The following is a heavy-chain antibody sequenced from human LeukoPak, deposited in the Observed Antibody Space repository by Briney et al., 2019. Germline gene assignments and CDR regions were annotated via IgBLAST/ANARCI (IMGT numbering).Heavy chain of an antibody. V-gene: IGHV1-18*01. D-gene: IGHD3-3*01. CDR1: GYTFTSYG. J-gene: IGHJ5*02. CDR3: ARGQTYYDFWSGYYYWFDP. Sequence: ASVKVSCKASGYTFTSYGISWVRQAPGQGLEWMGWISAYNGNTNYAQKLQGRVTMTTDTSTSTACMELRSLRSDDTAVYYCARGQTYYDFWSGYYYWFDPWGQGTLVTVSS. CDR2: ISAYNGNT.